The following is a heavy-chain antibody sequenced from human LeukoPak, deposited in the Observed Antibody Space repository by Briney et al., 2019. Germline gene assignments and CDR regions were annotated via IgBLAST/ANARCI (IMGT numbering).Heavy chain of an antibody. CDR1: GGSISSSNYY. D-gene: IGHD1-1*01. J-gene: IGHJ5*02. CDR2: TYYSGST. CDR3: ARPVPSRLGWFDP. Sequence: PSETLSLTCTVSGGSISSSNYYWGWIRQPPGKGLEWIGSTYYSGSTYYNPSLKSRVTISVDTSKNQFSLKLSSVTAADTAVYYCARPVPSRLGWFDPWGQGTLVTVSS. V-gene: IGHV4-39*01.